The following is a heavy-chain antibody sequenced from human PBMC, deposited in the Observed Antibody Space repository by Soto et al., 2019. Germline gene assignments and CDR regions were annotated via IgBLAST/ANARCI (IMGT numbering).Heavy chain of an antibody. V-gene: IGHV3-21*01. Sequence: EVQLVESGGGLVKPGGSLRLSCAASGFTFSSYSMNWVRQAPGKGLEWVSSISSSSSYIYYADSVKGRFTISRDNAKNSLYLQMTSRRAEDTAVYYCASNDYGDYGGWGQGTLVTVSS. CDR3: ASNDYGDYGG. CDR1: GFTFSSYS. D-gene: IGHD4-17*01. J-gene: IGHJ4*02. CDR2: ISSSSSYI.